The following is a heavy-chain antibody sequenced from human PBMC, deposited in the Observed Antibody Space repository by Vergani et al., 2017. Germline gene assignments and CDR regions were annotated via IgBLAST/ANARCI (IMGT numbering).Heavy chain of an antibody. CDR1: GGSISSGSYY. CDR3: ATIGYRRWGYYFDY. V-gene: IGHV4-61*02. Sequence: QVQLQESGPGLVKPSQTLSLPCTVSGGSISSGSYYWSWIRQPAGKGLEWIGRIYTSGSTNYNPSLKSRVTMSVDTSKNQFSLKLSSVTAADTAVYYCATIGYRRWGYYFDYWGQGILVTVSS. CDR2: IYTSGST. J-gene: IGHJ4*02. D-gene: IGHD2-2*02.